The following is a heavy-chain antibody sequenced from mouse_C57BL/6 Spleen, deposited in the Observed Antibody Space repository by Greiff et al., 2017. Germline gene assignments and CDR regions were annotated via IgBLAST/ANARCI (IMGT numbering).Heavy chain of an antibody. V-gene: IGHV1-82*01. CDR2: IYPGDGDT. J-gene: IGHJ1*03. D-gene: IGHD1-1*01. CDR3: ARPHYYGSSYGYFYV. CDR1: GYAFSSSW. Sequence: VQLQQSGPELVKPGASVKISCKASGYAFSSSWMNWVKQRPGKGLEWIGRIYPGDGDTNYNGKFKGKATLTAEKSSSTAYMQLSSLTSEDSAVYFCARPHYYGSSYGYFYVWGTGTTVTVSS.